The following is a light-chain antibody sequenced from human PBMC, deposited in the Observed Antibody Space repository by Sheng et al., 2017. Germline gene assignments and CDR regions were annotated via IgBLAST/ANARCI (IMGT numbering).Light chain of an antibody. CDR3: QQYASTPWT. CDR2: AAS. CDR1: QDVGNF. Sequence: DIQMTQSPSSLSASVGDKVTITCQASQDVGNFLNWFQQKPEKAPNLLMYAASTLQSGVPSRFSGSGSGTDYTLTISSLQPDDFATYYCQQYASTPWTFGQGTKVEIK. J-gene: IGKJ1*01. V-gene: IGKV1-NL1*01.